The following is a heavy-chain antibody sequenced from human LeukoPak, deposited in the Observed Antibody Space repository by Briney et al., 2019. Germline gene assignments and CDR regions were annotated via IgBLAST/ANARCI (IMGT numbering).Heavy chain of an antibody. D-gene: IGHD4-17*01. CDR3: ARADMPGDYDY. J-gene: IGHJ4*02. Sequence: PSETLSLTCTVSGGSISSYYWSWIRQPPGKGLEWIGYIYYSGSTNYNPSLKSRVTISVDTSKNQFSLKLSSVTAADTAVYYCARADMPGDYDYWGQGTLVTVSS. CDR1: GGSISSYY. CDR2: IYYSGST. V-gene: IGHV4-59*01.